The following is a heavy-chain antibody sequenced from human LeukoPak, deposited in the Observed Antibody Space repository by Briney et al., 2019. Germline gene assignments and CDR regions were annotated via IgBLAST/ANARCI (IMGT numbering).Heavy chain of an antibody. CDR2: INPNSGDT. CDR3: ATQRGSYLWGTDFDY. V-gene: IGHV1-2*02. Sequence: ASVNVSCKASGYTFTCYYMHWVRQAPGQGLEWIGWINPNSGDTKYAQKFQGRVTMTRDTSISTDYMELSRLRSDATAVYYCATQRGSYLWGTDFDYWGQGTLVTVSS. J-gene: IGHJ4*02. D-gene: IGHD3-16*01. CDR1: GYTFTCYY.